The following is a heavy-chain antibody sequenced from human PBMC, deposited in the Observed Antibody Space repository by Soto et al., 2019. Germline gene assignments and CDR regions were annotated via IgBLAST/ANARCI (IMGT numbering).Heavy chain of an antibody. CDR2: IKFDGSTT. CDR1: GFTFSTYW. J-gene: IGHJ6*02. Sequence: EVQLVESGGGLVQPGGSLRLSCVASGFTFSTYWMHWVRQAPRKGLVWVSRIKFDGSTTSYADSVKGRFTISRDNAENTVYLQINSLGGEDTGVYYCARGIRNYYGVDVWGQGTTVTVSS. CDR3: ARGIRNYYGVDV. V-gene: IGHV3-74*01. D-gene: IGHD5-18*01.